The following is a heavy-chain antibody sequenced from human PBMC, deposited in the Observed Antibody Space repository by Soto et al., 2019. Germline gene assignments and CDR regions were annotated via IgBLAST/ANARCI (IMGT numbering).Heavy chain of an antibody. CDR3: ARRPITIFGVAVLSESYYGMDV. V-gene: IGHV1-46*01. CDR1: GYTFTSYY. D-gene: IGHD3-3*01. CDR2: INPSGGST. J-gene: IGHJ6*02. Sequence: ASVKVSCKASGYTFTSYYMHWVRQAPGQGLEWMGIINPSGGSTSYAQKFQGRVTMTTDTSTSTAYMELSSLRSEDTAVYYCARRPITIFGVAVLSESYYGMDVWGQGTTVTVSS.